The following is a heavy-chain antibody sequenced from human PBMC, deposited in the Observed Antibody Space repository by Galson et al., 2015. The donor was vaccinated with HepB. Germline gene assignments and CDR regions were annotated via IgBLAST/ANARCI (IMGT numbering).Heavy chain of an antibody. Sequence: SLRLSCAACGFTFGRYWMSWVRPAPGKGLEWVANIKYDGSEEFYVDSVKGRFTISRDNAKNSLYLQMNSLRAEDTSVYYFTRVSGGYYHAFDIWGQGTMVTVSS. D-gene: IGHD3-22*01. CDR3: TRVSGGYYHAFDI. V-gene: IGHV3-7*01. CDR1: GFTFGRYW. J-gene: IGHJ3*02. CDR2: IKYDGSEE.